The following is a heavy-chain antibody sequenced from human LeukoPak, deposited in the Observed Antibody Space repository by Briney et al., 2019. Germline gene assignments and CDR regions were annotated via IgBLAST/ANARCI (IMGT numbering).Heavy chain of an antibody. CDR1: GYTFTSYA. CDR3: ARAVSCSGGSCFIFDY. J-gene: IGHJ4*02. V-gene: IGHV1-3*01. D-gene: IGHD2-15*01. Sequence: ASVKVSCKASGYTFTSYAMHWVRQAPGQRLEWMGWINAGNGNTKYSQKFQGRVTITRDTYASTAYMELSSLRSEDTAVYYCARAVSCSGGSCFIFDYWGQGTLVTVSS. CDR2: INAGNGNT.